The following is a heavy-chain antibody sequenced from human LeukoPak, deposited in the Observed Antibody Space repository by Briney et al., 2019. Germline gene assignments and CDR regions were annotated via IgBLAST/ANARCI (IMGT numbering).Heavy chain of an antibody. CDR1: GFTFSSYG. CDR2: IRYDGSNK. J-gene: IGHJ4*02. CDR3: AIRRRYDILTGYYKAY. Sequence: QPGGSLRLSCAASGFTFSSYGMHWVRQAPGKGLEWVAFIRYDGSNKYYADSVKVRFTISRDNSKNTLYLQMNSLRAEDTAVYYCAIRRRYDILTGYYKAYWGQGTLVAVSS. D-gene: IGHD3-9*01. V-gene: IGHV3-30*02.